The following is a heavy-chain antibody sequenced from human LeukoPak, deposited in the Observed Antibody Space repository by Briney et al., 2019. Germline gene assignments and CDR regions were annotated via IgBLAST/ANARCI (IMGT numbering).Heavy chain of an antibody. J-gene: IGHJ6*02. CDR1: GFTXXXYA. CDR2: ISSSSSTI. V-gene: IGHV3-48*01. Sequence: LXXAXSGFTXXXYAMXWVRQVPGKGLEWVSYISSSSSTIYYAGSVKGRFTISRDNAKNSLYLQMNSLRAEDTAVYYCARGQAGGMDVWGQGTTVTVSS. CDR3: ARGQAGGMDV.